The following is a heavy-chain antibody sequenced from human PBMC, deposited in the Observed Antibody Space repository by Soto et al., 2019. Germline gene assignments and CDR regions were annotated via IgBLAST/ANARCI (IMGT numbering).Heavy chain of an antibody. J-gene: IGHJ4*02. CDR2: ISGSGGST. D-gene: IGHD3-22*01. CDR3: AKDLSGYYDSSGYFTY. Sequence: EVQLLESGGGLVQPGGSLRLSCAASGFTFSSYAMSWVRQAPGKGLEWVSAISGSGGSTYYADSVKGRFTISIDNSKNTLYLQMNSLRAEDTAVYYCAKDLSGYYDSSGYFTYWGQGTLVTVSS. CDR1: GFTFSSYA. V-gene: IGHV3-23*01.